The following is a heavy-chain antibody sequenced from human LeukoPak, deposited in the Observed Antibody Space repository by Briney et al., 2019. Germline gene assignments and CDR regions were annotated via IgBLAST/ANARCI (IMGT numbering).Heavy chain of an antibody. D-gene: IGHD3-22*01. CDR3: ARIKGGITMIVVPYAFDI. CDR1: GYTFTSYG. Sequence: GASVKVSCKASGYTFTSYGISWVRQAPGQGLEWMGWISAYNGNTNYAQKLQGRVTMTTDTSTSTAYMELRSLRSDDTAVYHCARIKGGITMIVVPYAFDIWGQGTLVTVSS. V-gene: IGHV1-18*01. CDR2: ISAYNGNT. J-gene: IGHJ4*02.